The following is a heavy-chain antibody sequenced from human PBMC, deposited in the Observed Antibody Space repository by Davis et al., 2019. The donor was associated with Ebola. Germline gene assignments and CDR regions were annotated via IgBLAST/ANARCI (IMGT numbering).Heavy chain of an antibody. V-gene: IGHV3-23*01. CDR1: GFTFNTYS. D-gene: IGHD4-17*01. Sequence: GESLKISCAASGFTFNTYSMNWVRQAPGKGLEWVSAISGSGGSTYYADSVKGRFTISRDNSKNTLYLQMNSLRAEDTAVYYCAKATVTTIPYFDYWGQGTLVTVSS. J-gene: IGHJ4*02. CDR2: ISGSGGST. CDR3: AKATVTTIPYFDY.